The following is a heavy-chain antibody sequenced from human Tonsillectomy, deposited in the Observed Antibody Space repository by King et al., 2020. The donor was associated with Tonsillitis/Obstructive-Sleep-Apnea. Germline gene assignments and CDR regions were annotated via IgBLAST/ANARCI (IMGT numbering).Heavy chain of an antibody. D-gene: IGHD2-2*01. CDR1: GFMFSSYA. Sequence: VQLVESGGGVVQPGRSLRLSCAASGFMFSSYAMHWVRQAPGKGLEWVAVIAYDGSNKYYADSVKGRFSISGDNSKNTLYLQMNSLRAEDTAVYYCAKVPVGLYCNRPSCYLYGMDVWGQGTTVTVSS. CDR3: AKVPVGLYCNRPSCYLYGMDV. V-gene: IGHV3-30*04. J-gene: IGHJ6*02. CDR2: IAYDGSNK.